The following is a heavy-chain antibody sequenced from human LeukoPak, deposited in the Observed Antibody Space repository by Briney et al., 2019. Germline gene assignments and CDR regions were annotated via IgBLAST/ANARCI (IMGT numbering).Heavy chain of an antibody. CDR1: GFTFSSYG. V-gene: IGHV3-30*18. Sequence: PGGSLRLSCAASGFTFSSYGMHWVRQAPGKGLEWVAVISYDGSNKYYADSVKGRFTISRDNSKNTLYLQMNSLRAEDTAVYYCAKESPLGYCSSTSCYVAYYYYYGMDVWGQGTTVTVSS. J-gene: IGHJ6*02. CDR2: ISYDGSNK. CDR3: AKESPLGYCSSTSCYVAYYYYYGMDV. D-gene: IGHD2-2*01.